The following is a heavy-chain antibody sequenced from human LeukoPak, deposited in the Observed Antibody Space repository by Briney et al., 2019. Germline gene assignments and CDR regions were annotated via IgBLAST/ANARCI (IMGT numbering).Heavy chain of an antibody. Sequence: SETLSLTCAVSGYSISSGYYWGWIRQPPGKGREWIGIIYHSGSTYYNPSLKSRVTISVDTSKNQFSLRVTSVTAADTAVYYCARHFVRSGSYWADYWGQGTLVTVSS. CDR2: IYHSGST. J-gene: IGHJ4*02. CDR3: ARHFVRSGSYWADY. D-gene: IGHD1-26*01. CDR1: GYSISSGYY. V-gene: IGHV4-38-2*01.